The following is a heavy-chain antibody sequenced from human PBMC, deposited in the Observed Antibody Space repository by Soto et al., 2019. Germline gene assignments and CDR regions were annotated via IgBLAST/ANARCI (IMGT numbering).Heavy chain of an antibody. V-gene: IGHV1-3*01. Sequence: QVHLVQSGAEVKKPGASVKVSCKASGYTFTNYALHWVRQAPGQRLEWMGWINARNGDTEYSQNFQARVTITRDTSASTAYMELSSLTSEDTAVYYCARDQGFYDSAADYFPWGQGTLVAVSS. CDR3: ARDQGFYDSAADYFP. D-gene: IGHD3-22*01. J-gene: IGHJ5*02. CDR2: INARNGDT. CDR1: GYTFTNYA.